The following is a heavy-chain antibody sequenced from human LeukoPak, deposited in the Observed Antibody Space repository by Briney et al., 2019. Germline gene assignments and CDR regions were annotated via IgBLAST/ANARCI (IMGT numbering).Heavy chain of an antibody. V-gene: IGHV3-48*03. D-gene: IGHD6-19*01. J-gene: IGHJ4*02. CDR1: GFTFSSYE. Sequence: GGSLRLSCAASGFTFSSYEMNWVRQAPGKGLEWVSYISSGGSSIYYADSVKGRFTISRDNAKNSLYLQMNSLRAEDTAVYYCARSSGWYTGFDYWGQGTLVTVSS. CDR3: ARSSGWYTGFDY. CDR2: ISSGGSSI.